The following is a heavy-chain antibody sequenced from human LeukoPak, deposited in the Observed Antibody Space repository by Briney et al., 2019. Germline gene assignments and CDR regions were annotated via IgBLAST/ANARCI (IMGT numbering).Heavy chain of an antibody. D-gene: IGHD3-22*01. V-gene: IGHV3-21*01. CDR2: ISSSSSYI. CDR1: GFTFSSYS. J-gene: IGHJ4*02. CDR3: ARVRGSGYIDY. Sequence: GGSLRLSCAASGFTFSSYSMNWVRQAPGKGLEWVSSISSSSSYIYYADSVKGRFTVSRDNAKNSLYLQMNSLRAEDTAVYYCARVRGSGYIDYWGQGTLVTVSS.